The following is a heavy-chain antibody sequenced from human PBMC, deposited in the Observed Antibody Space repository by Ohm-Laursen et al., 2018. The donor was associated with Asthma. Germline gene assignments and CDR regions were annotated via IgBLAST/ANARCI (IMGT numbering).Heavy chain of an antibody. CDR1: GGSISSNIW. V-gene: IGHV4-4*02. CDR3: ARARGYYGSGSYRLGWFDP. CDR2: INHSGST. D-gene: IGHD3-10*01. J-gene: IGHJ5*02. Sequence: SETLSLTCTVSGGSISSNIWWSWVRQSPGKGLEWIGEINHSGSTNYNPSLKSRVTISVDTSKNQFSLKLSSVTAADTAVYYCARARGYYGSGSYRLGWFDPWGQGTLVTVSS.